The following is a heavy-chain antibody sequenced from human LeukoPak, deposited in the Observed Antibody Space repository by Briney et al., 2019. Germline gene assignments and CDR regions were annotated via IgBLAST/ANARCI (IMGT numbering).Heavy chain of an antibody. CDR2: IIPIFGTA. CDR1: GGTFSSYA. Sequence: ASVKVSRKASGGTFSSYAISWVRQAPGQGLEWMGGIIPIFGTANYAQKFQGRVTITADESTSTAYMELSSLRSEDTAVYYCASIVGATDAFDIWGQGTMVTVSS. J-gene: IGHJ3*02. D-gene: IGHD1-26*01. CDR3: ASIVGATDAFDI. V-gene: IGHV1-69*13.